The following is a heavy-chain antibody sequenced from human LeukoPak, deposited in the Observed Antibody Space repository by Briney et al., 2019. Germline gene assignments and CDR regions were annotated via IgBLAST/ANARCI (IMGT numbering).Heavy chain of an antibody. J-gene: IGHJ5*02. CDR1: GGSFSGYY. CDR2: INHSGST. CDR3: ARGQHDFDP. Sequence: SETLSLTCAVYGGSFSGYYWSWIRQPPGKGLEWIGEINHSGSTNYNPSLKSRVTLSLDTSKNQFSLRLSSVTAADTAVYYCARGQHDFDPWGQGTRVTVSS. D-gene: IGHD3-3*01. V-gene: IGHV4-34*01.